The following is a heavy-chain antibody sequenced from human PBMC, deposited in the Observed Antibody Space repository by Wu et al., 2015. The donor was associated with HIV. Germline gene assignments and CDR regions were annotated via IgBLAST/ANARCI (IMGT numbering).Heavy chain of an antibody. D-gene: IGHD4/OR15-4a*01. CDR1: GYTFTAYY. V-gene: IGHV1-2*02. J-gene: IGHJ4*01. CDR2: INTKSGRA. Sequence: QVQLVQSGAEVKEPGTSVKVSCKASGYTFTAYYIHWMRQTPGQGLEWMGWINTKSGRADYEQKFQGRVTMTRDTSINTAYMELNRLRSDDTAVYYCAKLIISCYVADKSDYWGQGTTGLRL. CDR3: AKLIISCYVADKSDY.